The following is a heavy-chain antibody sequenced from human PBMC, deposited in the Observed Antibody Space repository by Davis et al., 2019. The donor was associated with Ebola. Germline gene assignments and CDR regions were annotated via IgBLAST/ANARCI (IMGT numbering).Heavy chain of an antibody. CDR3: ARRDFDDGKTDY. CDR1: GYSFSSYW. Sequence: GESLKISCKASGYSFSSYWIGWVRQMPGKGLEWMGIIYPGDSDTRYIPSFQGQVTISAEKSISTAYLQWSSLQASDTAMYYCARRDFDDGKTDYWGQGTLVTVSS. D-gene: IGHD4-17*01. V-gene: IGHV5-51*01. J-gene: IGHJ4*02. CDR2: IYPGDSDT.